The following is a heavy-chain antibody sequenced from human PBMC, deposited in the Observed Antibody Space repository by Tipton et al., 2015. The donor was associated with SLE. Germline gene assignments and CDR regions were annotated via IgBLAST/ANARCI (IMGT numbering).Heavy chain of an antibody. Sequence: TLSLTCTVSGGSVSSGSYYWSWIRQPPGKGLEWIGYIYYSGSTYYNPSLKSRVTISVDTSKNQFSLKLSSVTAADTAVYYCARGTGEGAFDIWGQGTMVTVSS. J-gene: IGHJ3*02. D-gene: IGHD7-27*01. CDR3: ARGTGEGAFDI. CDR2: IYYSGST. V-gene: IGHV4-61*01. CDR1: GGSVSSGSYY.